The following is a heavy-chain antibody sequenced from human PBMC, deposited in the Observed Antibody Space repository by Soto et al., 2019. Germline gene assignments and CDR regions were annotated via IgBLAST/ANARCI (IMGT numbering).Heavy chain of an antibody. Sequence: SGPTLVNPTQTLTLTCTFSGFSLSTSGVAVGWIRQSPGKALEWLALIYWNDNKDYSPSLKSRLTITRDTSKNQVVLTMTNMDSVDTRTYFCTHSNNYYYYYGMVVWGPGTTVTVSS. J-gene: IGHJ6*02. CDR1: GFSLSTSGVA. CDR3: THSNNYYYYYGMVV. V-gene: IGHV2-5*01. CDR2: IYWNDNK.